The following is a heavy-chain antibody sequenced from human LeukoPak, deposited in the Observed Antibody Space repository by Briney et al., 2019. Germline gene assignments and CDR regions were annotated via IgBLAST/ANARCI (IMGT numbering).Heavy chain of an antibody. CDR2: INAYNGNT. Sequence: ASVKVSCKASGYTFTNYAISWVRQAPGQGLEWMGWINAYNGNTNYAHKLQGRVTMTTDTSTSTAYMELRSLRSDDTAVYYCARATPGVDIWGQGTMVTVSS. CDR1: GYTFTNYA. J-gene: IGHJ3*02. D-gene: IGHD3-10*01. V-gene: IGHV1-18*01. CDR3: ARATPGVDI.